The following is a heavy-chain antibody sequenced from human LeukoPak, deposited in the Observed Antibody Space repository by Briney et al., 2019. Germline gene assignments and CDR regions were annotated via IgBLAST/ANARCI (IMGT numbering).Heavy chain of an antibody. CDR2: INWNGGST. CDR1: GFTFDDYG. Sequence: SGGSLRLSCAASGFTFDDYGMSWVRHAPGKGLEWVSGINWNGGSTGYADSVKGRFTISRDNAKNSLYLQMNSLRAEDTALYHCARAGGYYGSGSSYYFDYWGQGTLVTVSS. CDR3: ARAGGYYGSGSSYYFDY. D-gene: IGHD3-10*01. J-gene: IGHJ4*02. V-gene: IGHV3-20*01.